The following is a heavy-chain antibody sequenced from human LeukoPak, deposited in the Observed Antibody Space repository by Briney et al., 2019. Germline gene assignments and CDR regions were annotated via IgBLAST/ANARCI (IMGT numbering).Heavy chain of an antibody. J-gene: IGHJ4*02. CDR2: IYHSGST. CDR3: ARRGVVVAATDY. V-gene: IGHV4-4*02. D-gene: IGHD2-15*01. Sequence: PSETLSLTCAVSGGSISSSNWWSWVRQPPGQGLEWIGEIYHSGSTNYNPSLKSRVTISVDKSKNQFSLKLSSVTAADTAVYYCARRGVVVAATDYWGQGTLVTVSS. CDR1: GGSISSSNW.